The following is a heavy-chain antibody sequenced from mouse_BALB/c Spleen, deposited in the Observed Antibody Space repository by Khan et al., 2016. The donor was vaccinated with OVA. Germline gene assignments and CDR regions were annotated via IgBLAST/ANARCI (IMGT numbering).Heavy chain of an antibody. V-gene: IGHV2-6-4*01. Sequence: VQLQQSGPGLVAPSQSLSITCTVSGFSLSRYNIHWVRQPPGKGLEWLGMIWGGGGTDYNSTLKSRLSISKDNSKSQVFLKMNSLQTDDKAMYYGARAYYRYDGYYAMDYWGQGTSVTVSS. CDR2: IWGGGGT. D-gene: IGHD2-14*01. CDR3: ARAYYRYDGYYAMDY. CDR1: GFSLSRYN. J-gene: IGHJ4*01.